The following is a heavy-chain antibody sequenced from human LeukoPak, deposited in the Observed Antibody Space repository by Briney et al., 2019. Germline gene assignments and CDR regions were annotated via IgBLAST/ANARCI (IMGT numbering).Heavy chain of an antibody. J-gene: IGHJ4*02. Sequence: PSETLSLTCAVYGGSFSGYYWSWIRQPPGKGLEWIGEINHSGSTNYNPSLKSRVTISVGTSKNQFSLKLTSVTAADTALYYCARGGKATVVTMWGQGILVTVSS. V-gene: IGHV4-34*01. D-gene: IGHD4-23*01. CDR3: ARGGKATVVTM. CDR1: GGSFSGYY. CDR2: INHSGST.